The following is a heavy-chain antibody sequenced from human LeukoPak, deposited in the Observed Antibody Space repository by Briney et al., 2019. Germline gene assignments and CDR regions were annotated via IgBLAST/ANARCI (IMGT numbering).Heavy chain of an antibody. Sequence: PGGSLRLSCAASGFTFSDYYMSWIRQAPGKGLEWVAVISYDGSNKYYADSVKGRFTISRDNSKNTLYLQMNSLRAEDTAVYYCAKEGRWLQLWYFDYWGQGTLVTVSS. CDR1: GFTFSDYY. CDR3: AKEGRWLQLWYFDY. V-gene: IGHV3-30*18. CDR2: ISYDGSNK. J-gene: IGHJ4*02. D-gene: IGHD5-24*01.